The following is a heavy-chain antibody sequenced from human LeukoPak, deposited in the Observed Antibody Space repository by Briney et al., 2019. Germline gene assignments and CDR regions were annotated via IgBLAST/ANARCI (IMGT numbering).Heavy chain of an antibody. CDR3: AKGKYSSGWYVYY. CDR2: ISGSGGST. D-gene: IGHD6-13*01. J-gene: IGHJ4*02. CDR1: GFTFSSYA. V-gene: IGHV3-23*01. Sequence: GGSLRLSCAASGFTFSSYAMSWVRRAPAKGLQWVSAISGSGGSTYYADSVKGRFTISRDNSKNTLYLQMNSLRAEDTAVYYCAKGKYSSGWYVYYWGQGTLVTVSS.